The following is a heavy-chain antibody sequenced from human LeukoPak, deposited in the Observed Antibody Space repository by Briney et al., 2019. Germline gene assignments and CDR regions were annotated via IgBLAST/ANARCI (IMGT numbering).Heavy chain of an antibody. CDR2: IIPIFGTA. D-gene: IGHD4-23*01. CDR3: ARGARKGDDYGGFFDY. Sequence: ASVKVSCKASGGTFSSYAISWVRQAPGQGLEWMGGIIPIFGTANYAQKFQGRVTITADKSTSTAYMELNSLRPQDTAVYYCARGARKGDDYGGFFDYWGQGTLVTVSS. CDR1: GGTFSSYA. J-gene: IGHJ4*02. V-gene: IGHV1-69*06.